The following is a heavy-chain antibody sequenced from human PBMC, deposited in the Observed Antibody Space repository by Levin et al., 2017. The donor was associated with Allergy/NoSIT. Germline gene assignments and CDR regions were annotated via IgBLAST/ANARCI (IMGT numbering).Heavy chain of an antibody. CDR1: GGSISSYY. CDR3: AREDDFWSGYSSPYGMDV. V-gene: IGHV4-59*01. CDR2: IYYSGST. D-gene: IGHD3-3*01. Sequence: SETLSLTCTVSGGSISSYYWSWIRQPPGKGLEWIGYIYYSGSTNYNPSLKSRVTISVDTSKNQFSLKLSSVTAADTAVYYCAREDDFWSGYSSPYGMDVWGQGTTVTVSS. J-gene: IGHJ6*02.